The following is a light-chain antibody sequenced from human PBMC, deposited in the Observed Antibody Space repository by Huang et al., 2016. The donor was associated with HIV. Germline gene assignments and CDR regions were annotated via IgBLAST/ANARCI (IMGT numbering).Light chain of an antibody. Sequence: EIVLTQSPATLSLSPGERATLSCRASQSVNTFLAWYQQKPGQAPRLLIYDAANRATGIPARFSGSGSGTDFTLTISGLEPEDFAVYYCQQRSNRPLTFGGGTKVEIK. J-gene: IGKJ4*01. V-gene: IGKV3-11*01. CDR3: QQRSNRPLT. CDR2: DAA. CDR1: QSVNTF.